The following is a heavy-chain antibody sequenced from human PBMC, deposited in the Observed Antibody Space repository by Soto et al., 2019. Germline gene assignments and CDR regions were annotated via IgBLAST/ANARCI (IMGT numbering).Heavy chain of an antibody. CDR3: ARDQGVAAAGITWFDP. J-gene: IGHJ5*02. D-gene: IGHD6-13*01. V-gene: IGHV4-4*07. CDR2: IHSSGST. Sequence: NPSETLSLTCTVSGASMNRYHWSWSRQPAGKGLEWIGHIHSSGSTNYNPSLKSRVTMSVDTSKNQFSPRLMSLTAADTAVYYCARDQGVAAAGITWFDPWGQGSLVTVSS. CDR1: GASMNRYH.